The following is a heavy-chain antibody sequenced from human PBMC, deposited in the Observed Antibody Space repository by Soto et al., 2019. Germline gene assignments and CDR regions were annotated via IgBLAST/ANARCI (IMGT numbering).Heavy chain of an antibody. J-gene: IGHJ4*02. CDR1: GDTFTSYS. CDR3: ASSYGSGYRAFDY. D-gene: IGHD3-10*01. CDR2: VNPIVSMS. Sequence: QVRLLKSGAEGKRPGSWLRFSSKPSGDTFTSYSLNWVRQAPGLGLEWMGRVNPIVSMSNYAQKFQGRVTMTADKSTSTAYMELSSLRSEDTAIYYCASSYGSGYRAFDYWGQGALVTVSS. V-gene: IGHV1-69*02.